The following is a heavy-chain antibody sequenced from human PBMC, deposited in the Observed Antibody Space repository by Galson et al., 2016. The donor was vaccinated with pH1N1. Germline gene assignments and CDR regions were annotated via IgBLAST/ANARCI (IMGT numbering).Heavy chain of an antibody. D-gene: IGHD3-16*01. CDR2: IIPIFGTP. J-gene: IGHJ6*02. V-gene: IGHV1-69*13. CDR3: AGTDLRQGELTYDFSYDKDV. CDR1: GGTFYKFS. Sequence: SVKVSCKASGGTFYKFSFTWVRQAPGQGLEWMGGIIPIFGTPTYAQRFQDRLTISADESTNTAYMELDRLTSEDTAIFYCAGTDLRQGELTYDFSYDKDVWGQGTTVTVSS.